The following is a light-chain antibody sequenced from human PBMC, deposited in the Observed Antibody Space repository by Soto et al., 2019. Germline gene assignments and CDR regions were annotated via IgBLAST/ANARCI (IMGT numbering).Light chain of an antibody. CDR3: QQSFTTWLT. V-gene: IGKV1-39*01. J-gene: IGKJ4*01. CDR2: AAS. Sequence: DIQMTKSPSSLSASVGDTVTITCRASQSIDTYLNWYQQKPGKAPNLLIYAASNLQSGVPSRFSGSGFGTYFTLTISSLQPEDFATYYCQQSFTTWLTFGGGTTVEIK. CDR1: QSIDTY.